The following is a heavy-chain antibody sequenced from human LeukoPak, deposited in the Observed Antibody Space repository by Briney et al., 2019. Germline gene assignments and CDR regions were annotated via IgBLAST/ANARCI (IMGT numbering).Heavy chain of an antibody. Sequence: GGSLRLSCAASGFAFSGHWMSWVRQAPGKGLEWVANINQDGSEKYYVDSVKGRFTISRDNSKNTLYVQMNSLRVEDTAVYYCAKSWYQMLWDWFDPWGQGTLVTVSS. CDR2: INQDGSEK. CDR3: AKSWYQMLWDWFDP. D-gene: IGHD2-2*01. CDR1: GFAFSGHW. V-gene: IGHV3-7*03. J-gene: IGHJ5*02.